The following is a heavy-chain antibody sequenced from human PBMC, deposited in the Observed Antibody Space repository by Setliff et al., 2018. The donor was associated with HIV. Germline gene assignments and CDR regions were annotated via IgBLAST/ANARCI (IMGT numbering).Heavy chain of an antibody. CDR2: INHSGGT. V-gene: IGHV4-34*01. J-gene: IGHJ5*02. Sequence: SETLSLTCAVYGGSFTAYHWSWIRQPPGRGLEWIAEINHSGGTNHNPSLKSRITISVDTSKKQVSLKLTSVTAADTGLYFCVRDGLAAAGYNWFDPWGQGTPVTVSS. D-gene: IGHD6-25*01. CDR3: VRDGLAAAGYNWFDP. CDR1: GGSFTAYH.